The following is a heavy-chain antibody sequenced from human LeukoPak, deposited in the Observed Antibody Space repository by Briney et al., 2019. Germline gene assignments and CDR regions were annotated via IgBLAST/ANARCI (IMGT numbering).Heavy chain of an antibody. CDR1: GFTVSTNS. CDR3: AKAERYYYDSSGYFFDY. CDR2: IYSDNT. Sequence: PGGSLRLSCTVSGFTVSTNSMSWVRQAPGKGLEWVSFIYSDNTHYSDSVKGRFTISRDNSKSTLYLQMNSLRAEDTAVYYCAKAERYYYDSSGYFFDYWGQGTLVTVSS. D-gene: IGHD3-22*01. J-gene: IGHJ4*02. V-gene: IGHV3-53*01.